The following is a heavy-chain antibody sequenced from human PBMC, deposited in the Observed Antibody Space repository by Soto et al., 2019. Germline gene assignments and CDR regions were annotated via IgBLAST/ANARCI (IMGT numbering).Heavy chain of an antibody. CDR1: GYTFTNNR. D-gene: IGHD3-16*01. Sequence: QVQLVQSGAEVKKPGASVKVSYKASGYTFTNNRISWVRQAPGQGLEWMGWINPYNGNTNYAQKLQGRVTMTTDTSTNTADMELRSLRSDDTAVYYCARDWFGIDYWGQGTLVTVSS. CDR2: INPYNGNT. J-gene: IGHJ4*02. V-gene: IGHV1-18*01. CDR3: ARDWFGIDY.